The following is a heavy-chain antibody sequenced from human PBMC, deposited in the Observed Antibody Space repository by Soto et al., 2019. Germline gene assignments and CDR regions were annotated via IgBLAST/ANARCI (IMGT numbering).Heavy chain of an antibody. J-gene: IGHJ4*02. CDR1: GGTFSSYT. CDR3: ARDDEAVAGTSGDY. D-gene: IGHD6-19*01. Sequence: QVQPVQSGAEVKKPGSSVKVSCKASGGTFSSYTISWVRQAPGEGLEWMGGIIPIFGTANYAQKFQGRVTITADESTSTAYMELSSLRSEDTAVYYCARDDEAVAGTSGDYWGQGTLVTVYS. V-gene: IGHV1-69*01. CDR2: IIPIFGTA.